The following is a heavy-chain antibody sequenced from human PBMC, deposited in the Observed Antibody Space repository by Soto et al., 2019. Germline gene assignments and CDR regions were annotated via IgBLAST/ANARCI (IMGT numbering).Heavy chain of an antibody. CDR1: GDSVSSTS. J-gene: IGHJ4*02. V-gene: IGHV6-1*01. D-gene: IGHD3-10*01. CDR3: TRGFLKSGFDC. Sequence: LTLSLPCVLSGDSVSSTSWNWVRQSPSRGLEWLGRTYYMSKWHNDYAVSVKSRITINPDTSKNQFSLQLNSVTPEDTALYYCTRGFLKSGFDCWGQGTLVTVSS. CDR2: TYYMSKWHN.